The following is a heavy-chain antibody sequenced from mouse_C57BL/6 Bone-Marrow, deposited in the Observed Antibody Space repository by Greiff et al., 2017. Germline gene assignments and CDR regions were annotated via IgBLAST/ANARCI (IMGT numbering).Heavy chain of an antibody. J-gene: IGHJ2*01. V-gene: IGHV1-64*01. Sequence: QVQLQQPGAELVKPGASVKLSCKASGFTFTSYWMHWVKQRPGQGLEWIGMIHPNSGSTNYNEKFKGKATLTVDKSSSTAYMQLSSLTSEDAAVYYCARDNGSSDYWGQGTTLTVSS. CDR2: IHPNSGST. CDR3: ARDNGSSDY. CDR1: GFTFTSYW. D-gene: IGHD1-1*01.